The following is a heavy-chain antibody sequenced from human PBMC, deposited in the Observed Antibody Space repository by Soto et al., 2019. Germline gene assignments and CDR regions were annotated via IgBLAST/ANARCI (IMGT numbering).Heavy chain of an antibody. CDR1: GFTFGNFG. CDR3: ARGCSGGTHCCYFDF. Sequence: QVQLVESGGGVVQPGRSLRLSCAASGFTFGNFGIHWVRQAPGKGLEWVADISSDGSRKFYADSVKGRFTISRDNSKDTLYMQMNSLRTEDTAVYFCARGCSGGTHCCYFDFWGQGILVTVSS. CDR2: ISSDGSRK. J-gene: IGHJ4*02. D-gene: IGHD6-13*01. V-gene: IGHV3-30*03.